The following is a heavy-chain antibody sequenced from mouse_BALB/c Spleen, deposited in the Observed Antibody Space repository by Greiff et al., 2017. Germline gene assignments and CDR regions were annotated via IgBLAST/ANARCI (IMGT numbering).Heavy chain of an antibody. CDR1: GYTFTSYY. CDR3: TRSGGNHEGFAY. J-gene: IGHJ3*01. V-gene: IGHV1S81*02. CDR2: INPSNGGT. Sequence: QVQLQQSGAELVKPGASVKLSCKASGYTFTSYYMYWVKQRPGQGLEWIGEINPSNGGTNFNEKFKSKATLTVDKSSSTAYMQLSSLTSEDSAVYYCTRSGGNHEGFAYWGQGTLVTVSA. D-gene: IGHD2-1*01.